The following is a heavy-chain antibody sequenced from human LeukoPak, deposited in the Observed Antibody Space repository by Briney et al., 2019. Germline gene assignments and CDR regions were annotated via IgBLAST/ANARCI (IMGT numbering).Heavy chain of an antibody. Sequence: ASVKVSCKASGGTFSSYAISWVRQAPGQGLEWMGWINPNSGDTNYAQKFQGRVTMTRDTSISTAYMEVSRLRPDDTAVYYCTRPTLQTLGAWGQGTLVTVSS. CDR2: INPNSGDT. CDR3: TRPTLQTLGA. J-gene: IGHJ5*02. D-gene: IGHD3-10*01. CDR1: GGTFSSYA. V-gene: IGHV1-2*02.